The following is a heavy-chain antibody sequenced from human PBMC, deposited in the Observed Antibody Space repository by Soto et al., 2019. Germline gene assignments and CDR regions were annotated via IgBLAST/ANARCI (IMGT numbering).Heavy chain of an antibody. CDR3: AKDVAAQHVRGY. CDR1: GFTFSSYA. J-gene: IGHJ4*02. D-gene: IGHD2-15*01. Sequence: EVQLLESGGGLVQPGGSLRLSCAASGFTFSSYAMSWVRQAPGKGLEWVSAISGSGGSTYYEDSVKGRFTIPRDNSKTTLYLQMNSLRADDTAVYYCAKDVAAQHVRGYWCQVTLVTVSS. CDR2: ISGSGGST. V-gene: IGHV3-23*01.